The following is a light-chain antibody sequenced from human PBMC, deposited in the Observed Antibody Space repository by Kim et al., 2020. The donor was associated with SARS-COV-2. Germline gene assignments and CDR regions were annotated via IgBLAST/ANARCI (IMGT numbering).Light chain of an antibody. CDR3: QHYGSSQT. Sequence: EIVLTQSPDTLSLSPWERATLSCRTSQSFSNNYLAWFQQKPGQAPRVLIYDISNRVTGVPDRFSGSGSGTNFTLTISRLEPEDFAVYYCQHYGSSQTFGQGTKVDIK. CDR2: DIS. CDR1: QSFSNNY. V-gene: IGKV3-20*01. J-gene: IGKJ1*01.